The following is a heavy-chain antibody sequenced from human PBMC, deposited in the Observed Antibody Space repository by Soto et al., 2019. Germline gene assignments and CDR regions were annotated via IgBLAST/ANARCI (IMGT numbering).Heavy chain of an antibody. CDR2: IYYSGST. CDR3: ARRRTGIAAAGTRARDAFDI. V-gene: IGHV4-59*08. Sequence: SETLSLTCTVSGGSISSYYWSWIRQPPGKGLEWIGYIYYSGSTNYNPSLKSRVTISVDTSKNQFSLKLSSVTAADTAVYYCARRRTGIAAAGTRARDAFDIWGQGTMVTV. D-gene: IGHD6-13*01. J-gene: IGHJ3*02. CDR1: GGSISSYY.